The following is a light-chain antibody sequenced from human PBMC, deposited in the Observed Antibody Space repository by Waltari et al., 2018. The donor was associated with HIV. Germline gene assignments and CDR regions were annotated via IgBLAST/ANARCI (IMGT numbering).Light chain of an antibody. CDR2: DAS. CDR1: QGISSA. Sequence: AIQLTQSPSSLSASVGDRVTIPCRASQGISSALVWYQQKPGKAPKLLIYDASTLESGVPSRFSGSGSGTDFTLTISSLQPEDFATYYCQQFNSYPLTFGGGTKVEIK. J-gene: IGKJ4*01. CDR3: QQFNSYPLT. V-gene: IGKV1-13*02.